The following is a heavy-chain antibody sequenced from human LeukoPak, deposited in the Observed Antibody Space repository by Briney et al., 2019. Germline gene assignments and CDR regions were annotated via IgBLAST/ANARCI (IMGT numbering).Heavy chain of an antibody. V-gene: IGHV4-59*08. Sequence: SETLSLTCTVSGASIRSNYWSWIRQPPGKGLEWIGYIYYSGSTNYNPSLKSRVTISVDTSKNQFSLKLSSVTAADTAVYYCARGAGGLATDYWGQGTLVTVSS. J-gene: IGHJ4*02. CDR3: ARGAGGLATDY. CDR2: IYYSGST. CDR1: GASIRSNY. D-gene: IGHD6-25*01.